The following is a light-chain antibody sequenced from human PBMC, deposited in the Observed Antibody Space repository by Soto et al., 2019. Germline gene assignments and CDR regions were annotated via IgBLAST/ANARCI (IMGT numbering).Light chain of an antibody. CDR2: GAS. V-gene: IGKV3-20*01. J-gene: IGKJ5*01. CDR1: QSVSSTY. Sequence: EIVLTQSPGTLSLSPGERATLSCRASQSVSSTYLAWYQQKPGRAPRLIIYGASTRATGISDSVSGSGSGTHSTLTISRLETQDSSVYYCQQYGGSPPITFGQGTRLEIK. CDR3: QQYGGSPPIT.